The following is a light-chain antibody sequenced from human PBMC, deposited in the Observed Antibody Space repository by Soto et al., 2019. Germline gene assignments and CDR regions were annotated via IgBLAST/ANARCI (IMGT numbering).Light chain of an antibody. CDR3: QQYGSSPPYT. CDR1: QSVSSSY. CDR2: GAS. V-gene: IGKV3-20*01. Sequence: EIVLTQSPGTLSLSPGERATLSCRASQSVSSSYLAWYQQKPGQAPRLLIYGASSRATGSPDRFSGSGSGTDFTLTISRLEPEDCAVYYCQQYGSSPPYTFVQGTKLEIK. J-gene: IGKJ2*01.